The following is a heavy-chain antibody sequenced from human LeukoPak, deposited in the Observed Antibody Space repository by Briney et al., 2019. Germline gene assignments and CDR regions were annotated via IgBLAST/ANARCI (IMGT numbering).Heavy chain of an antibody. CDR2: ISSSSSTI. CDR1: GFTFSSYS. D-gene: IGHD4-23*01. V-gene: IGHV3-48*01. J-gene: IGHJ4*02. Sequence: PGGSLRLSCAASGFTFSSYSMNWVRQAPGKGLEWVSYISSSSSTIYYADSVKGRFTISRDNAKNSLYLQMNSLRAEDTAVYYCTREDGGFDYWGQGTLVTVSS. CDR3: TREDGGFDY.